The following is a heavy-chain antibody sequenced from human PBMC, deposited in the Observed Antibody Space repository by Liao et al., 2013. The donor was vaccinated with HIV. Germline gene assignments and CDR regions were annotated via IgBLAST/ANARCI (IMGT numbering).Heavy chain of an antibody. CDR1: GGSISSGGYY. J-gene: IGHJ6*03. CDR2: IYKSGGT. Sequence: QVQLQESGPGLVKPSQTLSLSCTVSGGSISSGGYYWSWIRQPAGKGLEWIGHIYKSGGTNYNASLKSRVTISVDTSKNQFSLKLTSVTAADTAVYFCARVCGGDCSDYYYYMDVWGKGTTVTVSS. D-gene: IGHD2-21*01. V-gene: IGHV4-61*02. CDR3: ARVCGGDCSDYYYYMDV.